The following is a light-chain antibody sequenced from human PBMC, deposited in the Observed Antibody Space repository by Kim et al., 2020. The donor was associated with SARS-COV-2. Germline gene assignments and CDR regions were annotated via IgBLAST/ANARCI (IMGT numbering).Light chain of an antibody. J-gene: IGLJ2*01. Sequence: VSQGQTARITCSGDKLGDKYACWYQQKPGQSPVLVIYQDSKRPSGIPERFSGSNSGNTATLTIGGTQAMDEADYYCQAWDSSTVVFGGGTQLTVL. V-gene: IGLV3-1*01. CDR3: QAWDSSTVV. CDR2: QDS. CDR1: KLGDKY.